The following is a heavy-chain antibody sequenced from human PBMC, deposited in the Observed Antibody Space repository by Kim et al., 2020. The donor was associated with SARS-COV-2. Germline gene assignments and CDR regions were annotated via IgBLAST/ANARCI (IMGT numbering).Heavy chain of an antibody. CDR3: ARALEWLLDY. V-gene: IGHV3-30*07. J-gene: IGHJ4*02. CDR2: SKK. D-gene: IGHD3-3*01. Sequence: SKKNYYDPVKGRFTITRDNSKNKLYLQMNSLRAEDTAVYYCARALEWLLDYWGQGTLVTVSS.